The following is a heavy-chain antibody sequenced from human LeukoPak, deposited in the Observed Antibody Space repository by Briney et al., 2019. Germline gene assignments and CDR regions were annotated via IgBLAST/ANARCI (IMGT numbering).Heavy chain of an antibody. D-gene: IGHD5-12*01. CDR1: GFTFSSYA. V-gene: IGHV3-48*03. Sequence: PGGSLRLSCEVSGFTFSSYAVTWVRQVPGRGLEWIAYMTASSVTFYYADSVRGRFTISRDNARNSLFLQMNSLTVEDTAVYYCARSLSGYDPLSAFWGQGTLVTVSS. CDR3: ARSLSGYDPLSAF. CDR2: MTASSVTF. J-gene: IGHJ4*02.